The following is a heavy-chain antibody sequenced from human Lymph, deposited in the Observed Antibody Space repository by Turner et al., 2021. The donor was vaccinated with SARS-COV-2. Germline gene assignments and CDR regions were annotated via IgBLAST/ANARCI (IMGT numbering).Heavy chain of an antibody. V-gene: IGHV5-10-1*03. CDR2: IEPSDSYT. CDR3: ARGDCSSTSCPKHYYYYGMDV. CDR1: GYSFTSYW. J-gene: IGHJ6*02. D-gene: IGHD2-2*01. Sequence: ELQLVQSGAEVKKPGESLSISCKGSGYSFTSYWFTWVRQMPGKGLEWMGRIEPSDSYTNYSPSFQGHVTISSDKSISTAYLQWSSLKASDTAMYYCARGDCSSTSCPKHYYYYGMDVWGQGTTVTVSS.